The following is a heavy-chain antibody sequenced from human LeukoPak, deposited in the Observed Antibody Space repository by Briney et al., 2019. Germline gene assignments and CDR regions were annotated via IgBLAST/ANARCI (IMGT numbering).Heavy chain of an antibody. D-gene: IGHD2-2*01. CDR3: ARQYCSSTSCYFDY. Sequence: SETLSLTCTVSGGYISSSSFYWGWIRQPPGKGLEWIGEINHSGSTSYNPSLKSRVTISVDTSKNQFSLKLSSVTAADTAVYYCARQYCSSTSCYFDYWGQGTLVTVSS. J-gene: IGHJ4*02. V-gene: IGHV4-39*01. CDR1: GGYISSSSFY. CDR2: INHSGST.